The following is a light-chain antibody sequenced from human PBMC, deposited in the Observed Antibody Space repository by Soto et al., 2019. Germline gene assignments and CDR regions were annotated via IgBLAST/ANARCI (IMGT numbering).Light chain of an antibody. Sequence: EIVLTQSPGTLSLSTGERATLSCRASQSVSSSYLAWYEQKPGQAPRLLIYGASSRATGIPDRFSGSASGKDFTLTISRLEPEDCAVDYCQQYGSSPRTVGQVTKVEIK. V-gene: IGKV3-20*01. CDR2: GAS. J-gene: IGKJ1*01. CDR1: QSVSSSY. CDR3: QQYGSSPRT.